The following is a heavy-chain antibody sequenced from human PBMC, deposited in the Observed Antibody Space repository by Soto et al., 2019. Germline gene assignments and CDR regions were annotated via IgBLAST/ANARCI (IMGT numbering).Heavy chain of an antibody. CDR2: ITWNSGDI. Sequence: DVQLVESGGGLVQPGRSLRLSCAASGFTFDDYAMHWVRQAPGKGLEWVSGITWNSGDIGYTDSVKGRFTISRDNAKNSLYLQMNSLRAEDTALYYCAKDISRAGLHYFDYWGQGTPVTVSS. J-gene: IGHJ4*02. V-gene: IGHV3-9*01. CDR3: AKDISRAGLHYFDY. CDR1: GFTFDDYA.